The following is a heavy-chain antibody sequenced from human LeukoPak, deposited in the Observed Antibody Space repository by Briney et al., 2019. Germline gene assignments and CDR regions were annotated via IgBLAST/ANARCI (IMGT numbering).Heavy chain of an antibody. CDR2: IYYSGDT. D-gene: IGHD6-13*01. CDR1: GGSFSGYY. J-gene: IGHJ4*02. CDR3: ARRLGTSSWLDY. V-gene: IGHV4-59*08. Sequence: SETLSLTCAVYGGSFSGYYWSWIRQPPGNGLEWIGYIYYSGDTNYNPSLKRRVTISVDTSKNQFSLKLSSVTAADTAVYYCARRLGTSSWLDYWGQGTLVTVSS.